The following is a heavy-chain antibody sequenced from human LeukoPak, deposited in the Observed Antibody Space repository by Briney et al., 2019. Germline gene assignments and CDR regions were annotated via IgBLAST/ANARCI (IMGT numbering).Heavy chain of an antibody. CDR3: AGDYLYCSGGSCYSDAFDI. V-gene: IGHV1-69*05. Sequence: SVKVSCKASGGTFSSYAISWVRQAPGHGLEWMGRIIPIFGTANYAQKFQGRVTITTDESTSTAYMELSSLRSEDTAVYYYAGDYLYCSGGSCYSDAFDIWGQGTMVTVSS. D-gene: IGHD2-15*01. CDR1: GGTFSSYA. J-gene: IGHJ3*02. CDR2: IIPIFGTA.